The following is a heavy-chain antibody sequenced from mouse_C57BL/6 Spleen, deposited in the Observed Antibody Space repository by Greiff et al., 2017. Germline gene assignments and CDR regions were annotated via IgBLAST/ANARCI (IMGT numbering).Heavy chain of an antibody. V-gene: IGHV1-80*01. D-gene: IGHD2-5*01. CDR3: ARDSNHYYAMDY. CDR2: IYPGDGDT. CDR1: GYAFSSYW. Sequence: QVQLQQSGAELVKPGASVKISCKASGYAFSSYWMNWVKQRPGKGLEWIGQIYPGDGDTNYNGKFKGKATLTADKSSSTAYMQLSSLTSEDSAVYFCARDSNHYYAMDYWGQGTSGTVSS. J-gene: IGHJ4*01.